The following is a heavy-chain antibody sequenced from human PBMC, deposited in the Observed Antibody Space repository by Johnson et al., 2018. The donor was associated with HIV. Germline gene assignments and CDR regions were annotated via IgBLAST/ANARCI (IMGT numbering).Heavy chain of an antibody. J-gene: IGHJ3*02. CDR2: ISSSGSTI. CDR3: ARPLQPYTSASQGTVDI. V-gene: IGHV3-11*04. D-gene: IGHD6-25*01. CDR1: GFTFSDYY. Sequence: QVQPVESGGGLVQPGGSLRLSCAASGFTFSDYYMSWIRQAPGQGLEWVSYISSSGSTIYYVDSVKGRFPISRDNAKNSLYRQMNSLRAEDTAVYYCARPLQPYTSASQGTVDIWGQGTMVTVSS.